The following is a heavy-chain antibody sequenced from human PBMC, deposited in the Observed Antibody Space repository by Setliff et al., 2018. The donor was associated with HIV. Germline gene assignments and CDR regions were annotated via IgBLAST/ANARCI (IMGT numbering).Heavy chain of an antibody. CDR1: GYTFTDYA. D-gene: IGHD3-16*01. CDR2: INTNTGNP. Sequence: GASVKVSRKASGYTFTDYAMNWVRQAPGQGLEWMGWINTNTGNPTYAQGFTGRFFFSLDTSVSTTYLQISSLKAEDTAVYYCARDSPLAFDYWGQGTLVTVSS. V-gene: IGHV7-4-1*02. CDR3: ARDSPLAFDY. J-gene: IGHJ4*02.